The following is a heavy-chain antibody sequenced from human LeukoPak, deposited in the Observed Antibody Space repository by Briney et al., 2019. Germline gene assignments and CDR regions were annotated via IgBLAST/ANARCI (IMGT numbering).Heavy chain of an antibody. J-gene: IGHJ4*01. CDR1: GFTFTNYD. CDR2: IGIAGDT. V-gene: IGHV3-13*04. D-gene: IGHD6-19*01. Sequence: GGSLRLSCAASGFTFTNYDMHWVRQVTGKGLEWVSAIGIAGDTYYPGSVRGRFTISRENAKNSLYLQMNSLRDGDTAVYYCVRGGSGWYYFDYWGHGTLVTVSS. CDR3: VRGGSGWYYFDY.